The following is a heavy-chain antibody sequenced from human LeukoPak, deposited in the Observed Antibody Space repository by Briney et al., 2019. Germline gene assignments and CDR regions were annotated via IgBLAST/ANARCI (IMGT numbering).Heavy chain of an antibody. V-gene: IGHV1-46*01. Sequence: ASVKVSCKASGYTFTSYYMHWVRQAPGQGLEWMGIINPSGGSTSYAQKFQGRVTMTRDMSTSTVYMELSSLRSEDTAVYYCARGYHKYYYGSGSPYRGVDYWGQGTLVTVSS. CDR1: GYTFTSYY. CDR2: INPSGGST. J-gene: IGHJ4*02. D-gene: IGHD3-10*01. CDR3: ARGYHKYYYGSGSPYRGVDY.